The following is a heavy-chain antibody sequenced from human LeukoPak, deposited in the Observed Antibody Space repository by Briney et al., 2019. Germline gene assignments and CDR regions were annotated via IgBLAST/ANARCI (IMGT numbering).Heavy chain of an antibody. D-gene: IGHD3-3*01. CDR2: ISSSSSYI. V-gene: IGHV3-21*01. CDR3: ARDPRDFWSGYYVHFDY. J-gene: IGHJ4*02. Sequence: RQGPGKGLEWVSXISSSSSYIYYADSVKGRFTISRDNAKNSLYLQMNSLRAEDTAVYYCARDPRDFWSGYYVHFDYWGQGTLVTVSS.